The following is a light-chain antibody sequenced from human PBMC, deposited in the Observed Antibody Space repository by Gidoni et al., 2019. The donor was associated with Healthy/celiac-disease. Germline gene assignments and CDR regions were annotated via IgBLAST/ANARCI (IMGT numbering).Light chain of an antibody. J-gene: IGKJ4*01. CDR1: HIIRRY. CDR3: QQSYSTPST. V-gene: IGKV1-39*01. CDR2: AAS. Sequence: DIQMTKSPSSLSASVEDRVTITCRANHIIRRYLNLYQQKPGKDPKLLIYAASSLQSGVPSRFSGSGSGTDFTLTISSLQPEDFATYYCQQSYSTPSTFGGGTKVEIK.